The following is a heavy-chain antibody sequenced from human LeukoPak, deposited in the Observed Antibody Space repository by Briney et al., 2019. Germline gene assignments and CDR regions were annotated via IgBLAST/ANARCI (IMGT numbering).Heavy chain of an antibody. Sequence: ASVKVSCKASGGTFSSYAISWVRQAPGQGLEWMGGIIPIFGTANYAQKFQGRVTITADKSTSTAYMELSSLRSEDTAVYYCAREYYGSGSYYNASFDYWGQGTLVTVSS. D-gene: IGHD3-10*01. V-gene: IGHV1-69*06. CDR2: IIPIFGTA. CDR1: GGTFSSYA. J-gene: IGHJ4*02. CDR3: AREYYGSGSYYNASFDY.